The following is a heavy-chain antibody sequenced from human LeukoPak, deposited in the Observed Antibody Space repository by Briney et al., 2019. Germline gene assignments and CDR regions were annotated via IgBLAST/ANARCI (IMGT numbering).Heavy chain of an antibody. V-gene: IGHV1-46*01. D-gene: IGHD1-26*01. CDR3: AIEYHSGSYYY. J-gene: IGHJ4*02. CDR2: INPSGGST. Sequence: GASVKVSCKASGYTFTSYYMHWVRQAPGQGLEWMGIINPSGGSTSYAQKFQGRVTMTRDTSTSTAYMELSSLRSEDTAVYYCAIEYHSGSYYYWGQGTLVTVSS. CDR1: GYTFTSYY.